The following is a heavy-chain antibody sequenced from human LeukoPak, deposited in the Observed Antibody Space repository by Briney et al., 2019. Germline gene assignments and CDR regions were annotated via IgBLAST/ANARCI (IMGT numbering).Heavy chain of an antibody. CDR2: IYYSGST. D-gene: IGHD3-16*02. CDR1: GGSISSYY. CDR3: ARVKNYVWGSYRFDY. V-gene: IGHV4-59*01. Sequence: PSETLSLTCTVSGGSISSYYWSWIRQPPGKGLEWIGYIYYSGSTNYNPSLKSRVTISVDTSKNQFSLKLSSVTAADTAAYYCARVKNYVWGSYRFDYWGQGTLVTVSS. J-gene: IGHJ4*02.